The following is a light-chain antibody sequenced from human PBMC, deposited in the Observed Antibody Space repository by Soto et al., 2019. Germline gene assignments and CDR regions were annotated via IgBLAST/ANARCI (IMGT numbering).Light chain of an antibody. Sequence: SYELTQPPSVSVAPGQTARITCGGNNIEIKSVHWYQQKPGQAPVLVVYDDGDRPSGIPDRISASRSGDTATLTISRVDAGDEADYYCQVWASTAEFFVFGSGTKVTVL. CDR3: QVWASTAEFFV. V-gene: IGLV3-21*02. CDR1: NIEIKS. CDR2: DDG. J-gene: IGLJ1*01.